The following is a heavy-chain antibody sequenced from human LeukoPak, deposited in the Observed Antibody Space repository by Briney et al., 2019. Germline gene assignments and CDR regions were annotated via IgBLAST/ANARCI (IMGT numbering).Heavy chain of an antibody. D-gene: IGHD6-19*01. CDR1: GGSISTYS. J-gene: IGHJ4*02. CDR3: ARDDSSQGMGGTFYY. Sequence: ASETLSLTCIVSGGSISTYSWSWIRQPAGKGLEWIGRIYRSGTTNYNPSLKSRVTMSVDTSKNQFSLKLTSVTAADMAVYYCARDDSSQGMGGTFYYWGQGTQVTVSS. V-gene: IGHV4-4*07. CDR2: IYRSGTT.